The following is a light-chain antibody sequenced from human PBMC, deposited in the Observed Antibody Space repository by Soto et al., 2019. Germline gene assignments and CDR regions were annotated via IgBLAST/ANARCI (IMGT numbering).Light chain of an antibody. CDR1: TGAVTSGYY. CDR2: GTN. Sequence: VVTQEPSLTVSPGGTVTLTCASSTGAVTSGYYPNWFQQKPGQAPRALIYGTNNRHSWTPARFSGSLLGGKAALTLSGVQPEDEAEYYCLLYYGGAYVFGTGTKLTVL. CDR3: LLYYGGAYV. J-gene: IGLJ1*01. V-gene: IGLV7-43*01.